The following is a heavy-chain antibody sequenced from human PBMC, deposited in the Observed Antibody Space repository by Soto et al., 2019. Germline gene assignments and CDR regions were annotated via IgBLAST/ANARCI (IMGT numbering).Heavy chain of an antibody. D-gene: IGHD3-3*01. Sequence: VSVKVSCKASGYTFTSYGISWVRQAPGQGLEWMGWISAYNGNTNYAQKLQGRVTMTTDTSTSTAYMELRSLRSDDTAVYYCARDRSRFLEWLLYYYGMDVWGQGTTVTVSS. J-gene: IGHJ6*02. CDR3: ARDRSRFLEWLLYYYGMDV. CDR2: ISAYNGNT. CDR1: GYTFTSYG. V-gene: IGHV1-18*01.